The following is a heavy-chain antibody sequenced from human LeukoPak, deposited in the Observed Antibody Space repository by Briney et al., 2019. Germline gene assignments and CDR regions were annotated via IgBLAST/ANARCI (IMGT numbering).Heavy chain of an antibody. D-gene: IGHD3-22*01. CDR2: IIPILGIA. CDR3: AKCIVVVKNFPFDY. V-gene: IGHV1-69*04. Sequence: ASVKVSCQASGGTFSSYAISWVRQAPGQGLEWMGRIIPILGIANYAQKFQGRVTITADKSTSTAYMELSSLRSEDTAVYYCAKCIVVVKNFPFDYWGQGTLVTVSS. J-gene: IGHJ4*02. CDR1: GGTFSSYA.